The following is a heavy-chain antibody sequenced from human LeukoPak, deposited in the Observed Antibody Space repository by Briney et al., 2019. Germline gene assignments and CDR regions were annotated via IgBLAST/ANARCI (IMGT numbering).Heavy chain of an antibody. Sequence: GGSLRLSCAASGLTFSGYEMNWVRQAPGKRQQCVSYISSSGYGIYYADSVKGRFTISRDNAKNSLYLQMNTLRAEDTAVYYCARDRPYDGIGDPIDYWGQGTLVTVSS. J-gene: IGHJ4*02. CDR3: ARDRPYDGIGDPIDY. D-gene: IGHD3-22*01. CDR1: GLTFSGYE. V-gene: IGHV3-48*03. CDR2: ISSSGYGI.